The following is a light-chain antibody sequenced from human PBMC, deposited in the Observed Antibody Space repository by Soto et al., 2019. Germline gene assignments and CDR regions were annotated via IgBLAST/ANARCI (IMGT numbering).Light chain of an antibody. Sequence: EIVLTQSPGTLSLSPGERATLSCRASQSVSSSYLAWYQQKPGQAPRLLIYAASSRATGIPDRFSGSGSGTDFTLTISRLEPEDFAVYYCQQYGRSPSFTFGPGTKVEIK. CDR2: AAS. CDR1: QSVSSSY. V-gene: IGKV3-20*01. CDR3: QQYGRSPSFT. J-gene: IGKJ3*01.